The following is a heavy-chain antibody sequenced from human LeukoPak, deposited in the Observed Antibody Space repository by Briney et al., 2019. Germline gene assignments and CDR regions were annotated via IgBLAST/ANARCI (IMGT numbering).Heavy chain of an antibody. CDR1: GYSISSGYY. CDR3: ARAYYDFWSGYYSRGDAFDI. CDR2: IYHSGST. J-gene: IGHJ3*02. V-gene: IGHV4-38-2*01. Sequence: SETLSLTCAVSGYSISSGYYWGWIRQPPGKGLEWIGSIYHSGSTYYNPSLKSRVTISVDTSKNQFSLRLSSVTAADTAVYYCARAYYDFWSGYYSRGDAFDIWGQGTMVTVSS. D-gene: IGHD3-3*01.